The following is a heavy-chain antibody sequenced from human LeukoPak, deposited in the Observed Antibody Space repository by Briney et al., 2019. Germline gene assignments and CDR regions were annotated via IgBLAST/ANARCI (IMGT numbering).Heavy chain of an antibody. CDR1: GYTFKSYG. D-gene: IGHD6-6*01. CDR3: ARIAGRRPPPHYFDY. CDR2: ISPYDGNT. V-gene: IGHV1-18*01. J-gene: IGHJ4*02. Sequence: ASVKVSCKASGYTFKSYGFSWVRQAPGQGLEWMGWISPYDGNTNSAQKLQGRVTMTTDTSTSIVYMELRGLRSDDTAVYYCARIAGRRPPPHYFDYCGQGTLVTVSS.